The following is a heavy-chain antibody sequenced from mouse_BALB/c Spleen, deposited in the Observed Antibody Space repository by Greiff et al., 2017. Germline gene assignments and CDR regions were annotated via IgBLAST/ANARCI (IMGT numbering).Heavy chain of an antibody. Sequence: EVQLVESGGGLVKPGGSLKLSCAASGFTFSDYYMYWVRQTPEKRLEWVATISDGGSYTYYPDSVKGRFTISRDNAKNNLYLQMSSLKSEDTAMYYCARADYYYGRGMDYWGQGTTLTVSS. CDR2: ISDGGSYT. D-gene: IGHD1-1*01. CDR1: GFTFSDYY. CDR3: ARADYYYGRGMDY. V-gene: IGHV5-4*02. J-gene: IGHJ2*01.